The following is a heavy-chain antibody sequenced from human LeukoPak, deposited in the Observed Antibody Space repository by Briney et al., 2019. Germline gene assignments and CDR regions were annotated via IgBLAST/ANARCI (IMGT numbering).Heavy chain of an antibody. CDR2: ISGAGSSI. CDR3: VRDPGDYDH. J-gene: IGHJ4*02. Sequence: GGSLRLSCAASGFTFSNYWMSWVRQAPGKGLECVSTISGAGSSIYHADSVKGRFTISRDNSKNTLYLQMHSLRVEDTAVYYCVRDPGDYDHWGQGTLVTVSS. V-gene: IGHV3-23*01. CDR1: GFTFSNYW. D-gene: IGHD4-17*01.